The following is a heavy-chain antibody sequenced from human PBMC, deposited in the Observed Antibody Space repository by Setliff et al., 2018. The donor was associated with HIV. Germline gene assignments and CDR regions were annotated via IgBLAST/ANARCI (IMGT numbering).Heavy chain of an antibody. J-gene: IGHJ4*01. Sequence: SETLSLTCTVSGTFSSISTYHWGWIRQPPGQGLEWIGSISYSGDTFYNTSLKTRITISVDTSKNHLSLKVSSLTAADTAVYYCARAPLGDIVVVPAHFDSWGQGTLVTVSS. V-gene: IGHV4-39*07. CDR3: ARAPLGDIVVVPAHFDS. CDR1: GTFSSISTYH. CDR2: ISYSGDT. D-gene: IGHD2-2*01.